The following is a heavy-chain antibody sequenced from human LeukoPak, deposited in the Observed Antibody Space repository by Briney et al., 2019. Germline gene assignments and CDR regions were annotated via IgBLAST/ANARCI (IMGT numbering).Heavy chain of an antibody. Sequence: GGSLRLSCAASGFTFRSYSMSWVRQAPGKGLEWVSVITSGGTTIYADSVKGRFTVSRDNSKNTLYLQMNSLRAEDTAIYYCATLYSDYGDYWGQGTLVTVSS. V-gene: IGHV3-23*01. J-gene: IGHJ4*02. CDR3: ATLYSDYGDY. D-gene: IGHD3-10*01. CDR2: ITSGGTT. CDR1: GFTFRSYS.